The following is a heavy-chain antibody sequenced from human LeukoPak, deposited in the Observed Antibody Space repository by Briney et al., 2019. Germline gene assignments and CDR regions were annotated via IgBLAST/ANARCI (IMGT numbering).Heavy chain of an antibody. D-gene: IGHD3-3*01. V-gene: IGHV1-2*02. CDR3: ARLWRITIFGVARDAFDI. Sequence: GASVRVSCKASGYTFTGYYMHWVRQAPGQGLEWMGWINPNSGGTNYAQKFQGRVTMTRDTSISTAYMELSRLRSDDTAVYYCARLWRITIFGVARDAFDIWGQGTMVTVSS. CDR2: INPNSGGT. CDR1: GYTFTGYY. J-gene: IGHJ3*02.